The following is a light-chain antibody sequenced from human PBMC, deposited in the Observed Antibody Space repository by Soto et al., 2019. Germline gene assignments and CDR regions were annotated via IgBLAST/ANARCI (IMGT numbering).Light chain of an antibody. CDR2: YVD. J-gene: IGLJ1*01. CDR1: SRDVGAYDY. Sequence: QSALAQPAYVSGSPGQSITLSCTGTSRDVGAYDYVSWYLQYPDKAPQLLIYYVDHRPSGVSSRFSGSKSGNTASLTISGIQAEDEGDYYCCSYADGSIYFFGAGTKVNV. V-gene: IGLV2-14*03. CDR3: CSYADGSIYF.